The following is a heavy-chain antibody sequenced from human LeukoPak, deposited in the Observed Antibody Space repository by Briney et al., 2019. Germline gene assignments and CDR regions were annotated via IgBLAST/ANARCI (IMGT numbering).Heavy chain of an antibody. J-gene: IGHJ3*02. D-gene: IGHD4-23*01. V-gene: IGHV1-69*05. CDR3: ARGATVEYDAFDI. CDR1: GGTFSSYA. CDR2: IIPIFGTA. Sequence: SVKVSCKASGGTFSSYAISWVRQAPGQGLEWMGGIIPIFGTANYAQKFQGRVTITTDESTSTAYMELSSLRSEDTAVYYCARGATVEYDAFDIWGQGTMVTVSS.